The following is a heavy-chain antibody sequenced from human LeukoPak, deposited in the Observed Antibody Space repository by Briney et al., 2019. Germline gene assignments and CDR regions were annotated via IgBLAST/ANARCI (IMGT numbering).Heavy chain of an antibody. J-gene: IGHJ4*02. CDR2: ISSSSSYI. V-gene: IGHV3-21*01. CDR3: ARNRYDGRLYYFDY. CDR1: GFTFSSYS. D-gene: IGHD3-16*02. Sequence: GGSLRLSCAASGFTFSSYSMNWVRQAPGKGLEWVSSISSSSSYIYYADSVKSRFTISRDNAKNSLYLQMNSLRAEDTAVYYCARNRYDGRLYYFDYWGQGTLVTVS.